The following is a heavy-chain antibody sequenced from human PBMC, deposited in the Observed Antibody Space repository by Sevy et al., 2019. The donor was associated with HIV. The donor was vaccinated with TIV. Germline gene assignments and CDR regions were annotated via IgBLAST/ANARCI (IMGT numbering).Heavy chain of an antibody. V-gene: IGHV4-30-4*01. CDR2: IHFSGGT. CDR1: GGSISSSDSY. Sequence: SETLSLTCTVSGGSISSSDSYWSWIRQPPGNGLVWIGYIHFSGGTYYNPFLKSRVAMSVDTSERQFSLRLSFMTAADTAVYYCANKRGYSHGPFDYWGQGALVTVSS. D-gene: IGHD5-12*01. J-gene: IGHJ4*02. CDR3: ANKRGYSHGPFDY.